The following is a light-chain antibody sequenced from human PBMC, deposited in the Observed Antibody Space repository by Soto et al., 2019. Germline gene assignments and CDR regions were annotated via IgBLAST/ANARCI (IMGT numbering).Light chain of an antibody. J-gene: IGLJ1*01. Sequence: QSALTQPASVSGSPGQSITISCTGTSSDVGGYNYVSWYQQHPGKAPKLMIYDVSNRPSGVSNRFSGSKSGNTASLTISGLQAEDEADYYCNSYTSSSTYVFGPGTQLTVL. CDR1: SSDVGGYNY. CDR3: NSYTSSSTYV. CDR2: DVS. V-gene: IGLV2-14*01.